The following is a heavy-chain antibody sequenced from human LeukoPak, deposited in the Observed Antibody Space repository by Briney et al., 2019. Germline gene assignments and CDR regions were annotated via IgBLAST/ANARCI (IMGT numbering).Heavy chain of an antibody. CDR1: GGTFSTYA. CDR3: ARLDSIAPVIAAGTTTNNWFDP. D-gene: IGHD6-13*01. J-gene: IGHJ5*02. CDR2: IIPIFGTA. Sequence: ASVKVSCTASGGTFSTYAISWVRQAPGHGLEWMGGIIPIFGTANYAQKFQGRVTMTRDTSISTAYMELSRLRSDDTAVYYCARLDSIAPVIAAGTTTNNWFDPWGQGTLVTVSS. V-gene: IGHV1-69*05.